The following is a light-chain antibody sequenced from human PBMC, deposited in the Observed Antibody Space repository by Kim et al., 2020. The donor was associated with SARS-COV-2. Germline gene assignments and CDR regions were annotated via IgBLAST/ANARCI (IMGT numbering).Light chain of an antibody. CDR1: SLRNYY. J-gene: IGLJ3*02. CDR2: GKT. Sequence: SSELTQDPAVSVALGQTIRITCQGDSLRNYYANWYQQKPGQAPVLVIYGKTNRPSGIPDRFSGSISGNTASLTISGAQAEDEADYYCNSRDSSGNHWVFGGGTQLTVL. V-gene: IGLV3-19*01. CDR3: NSRDSSGNHWV.